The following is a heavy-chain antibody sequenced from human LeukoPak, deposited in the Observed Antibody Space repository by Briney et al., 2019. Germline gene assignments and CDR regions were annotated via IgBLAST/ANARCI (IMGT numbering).Heavy chain of an antibody. Sequence: SETLSLTCTVSGGSISGYYWSWIRQPPGKGLEWIGYIYYSGSTNYNPSLKSRVTISVDTSKNQFSLKLSSVTAADTAVYYCARPYSSGWNHMADFQYWGQGTLVTVSS. CDR2: IYYSGST. D-gene: IGHD6-19*01. V-gene: IGHV4-59*01. CDR1: GGSISGYY. J-gene: IGHJ1*01. CDR3: ARPYSSGWNHMADFQY.